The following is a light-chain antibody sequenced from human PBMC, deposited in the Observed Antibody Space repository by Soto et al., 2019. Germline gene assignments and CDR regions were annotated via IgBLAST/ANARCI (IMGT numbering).Light chain of an antibody. CDR1: SSNIGAGYD. J-gene: IGLJ7*01. V-gene: IGLV1-40*01. Sequence: QSVLTQPPSVSGAPGQRVTISCTGSSSNIGAGYDVHWYQQLPGTAPKPLIYGNSNRPSGVPDRFSGSNSGTSASLAITGLQAEDEADYYCQSYDSSLSGWVFGGGTQLTVL. CDR3: QSYDSSLSGWV. CDR2: GNS.